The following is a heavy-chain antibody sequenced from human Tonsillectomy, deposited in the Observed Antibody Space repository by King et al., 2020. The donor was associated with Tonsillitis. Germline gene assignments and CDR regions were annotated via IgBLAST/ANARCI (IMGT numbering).Heavy chain of an antibody. D-gene: IGHD3-22*01. J-gene: IGHJ6*03. V-gene: IGHV3-21*01. CDR3: ARDSGESSGYEGIYFYYYMDV. CDR2: ISRSSSYI. CDR1: GFTFSSYS. Sequence: VQLVESGGGLVKPGGSLRLSCAVSGFTFSSYSMNWVRQAPGKGLEWVSSISRSSSYIYYADSMKGRFTISRDNAKNSLYLQMNSLRAEDTAVYYCARDSGESSGYEGIYFYYYMDVWGKGTTVTVSS.